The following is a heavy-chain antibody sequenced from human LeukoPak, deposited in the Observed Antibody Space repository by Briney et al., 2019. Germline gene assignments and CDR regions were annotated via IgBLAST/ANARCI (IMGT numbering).Heavy chain of an antibody. Sequence: ASVKVSCKASGYTFTGYYMHWVRQAPGQGLEWTGWINPNSGGTNYAQKLQGRVTMTTDTSTSTAYMELRSLRSDDTAVYYCARSSYYDFWSGYLYYFDYWGQGTLVTVSS. J-gene: IGHJ4*02. CDR3: ARSSYYDFWSGYLYYFDY. CDR1: GYTFTGYY. V-gene: IGHV1-2*02. CDR2: INPNSGGT. D-gene: IGHD3-3*01.